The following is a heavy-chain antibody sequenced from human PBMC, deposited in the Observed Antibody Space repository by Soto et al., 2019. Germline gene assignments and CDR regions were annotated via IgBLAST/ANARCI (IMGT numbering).Heavy chain of an antibody. J-gene: IGHJ6*01. CDR2: IKQDGSEK. V-gene: IGHV3-7*01. CDR3: VRDWSTFWGMDV. CDR1: GFTFSTYW. Sequence: GGSLRLSCAASGFTFSTYWMNWVRQAPGKGLEWVANIKQDGSEKYYVDSVKGRFAISRDNAKDSLFLQMNNLRAEDTAVYYCVRDWSTFWGMDVWGKGTKVT.